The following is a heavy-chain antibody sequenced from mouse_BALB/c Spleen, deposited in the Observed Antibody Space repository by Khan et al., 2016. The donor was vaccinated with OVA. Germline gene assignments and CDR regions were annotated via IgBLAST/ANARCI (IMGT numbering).Heavy chain of an antibody. CDR1: GYTFTTAG. Sequence: QIQLVQSGPELKKPGETVRISCKASGYTFTTAGMQWVQKMPGKGLKWIGWINTHSGVPTYAEDFKGRFVFSLETSASTAYLQITNLKNEDTATYFCARGGAAYYRNDGGAMDYWGQGTSVTVSS. J-gene: IGHJ4*01. CDR3: ARGGAAYYRNDGGAMDY. CDR2: INTHSGVP. D-gene: IGHD2-14*01. V-gene: IGHV9-4*02.